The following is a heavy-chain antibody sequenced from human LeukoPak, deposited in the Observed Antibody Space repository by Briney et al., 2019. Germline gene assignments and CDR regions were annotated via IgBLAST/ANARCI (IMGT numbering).Heavy chain of an antibody. V-gene: IGHV1-46*01. J-gene: IGHJ5*02. CDR1: GYTFISYY. CDR3: ARDLNNRRGFDP. CDR2: INPSGGST. Sequence: ASVKVSCKASGYTFISYYMHWVRQAPGQGLEWMGIINPSGGSTSYAQKFQGRVTMTRDTSTSTVYMELSSLRSEDTAVYYCARDLNNRRGFDPWGQGTLVTVSS. D-gene: IGHD1/OR15-1a*01.